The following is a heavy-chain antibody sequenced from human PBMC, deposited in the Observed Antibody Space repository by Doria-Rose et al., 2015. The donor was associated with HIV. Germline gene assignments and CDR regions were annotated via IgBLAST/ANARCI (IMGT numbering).Heavy chain of an antibody. V-gene: IGHV2-26*01. CDR1: GVSLSSPGMG. D-gene: IGHD6-13*01. Sequence: QVQLVQSGPVLVKPTETLTLTCTVSGVSLSSPGMGVSWIRQPPGKALEWLANIFSDDERSYTTSLKSRLTISSGTSKSQVVITMTDMDPVDTATYYCARIKSSRWYHKYYFDFWGQGTLVIVSA. CDR3: ARIKSSRWYHKYYFDF. J-gene: IGHJ4*02. CDR2: IFSDDER.